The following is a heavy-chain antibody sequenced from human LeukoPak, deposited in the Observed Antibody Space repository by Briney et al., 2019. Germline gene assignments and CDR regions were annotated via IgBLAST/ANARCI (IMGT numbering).Heavy chain of an antibody. CDR3: ARGVDGAY. J-gene: IGHJ4*02. D-gene: IGHD3-16*01. CDR2: INHSGST. Sequence: PSETLSLTCAVYGGPFSGYYWSWIRQPPGKGLEWIGEINHSGSTNYNPSLKSRVTISVDTSKNQFSLKLSSVTAADTAVYYCARGVDGAYWGQGTLVTVSS. CDR1: GGPFSGYY. V-gene: IGHV4-34*01.